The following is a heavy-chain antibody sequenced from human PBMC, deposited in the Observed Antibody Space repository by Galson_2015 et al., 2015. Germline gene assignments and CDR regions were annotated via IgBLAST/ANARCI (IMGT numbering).Heavy chain of an antibody. V-gene: IGHV4-31*03. CDR2: IYYTGRT. J-gene: IGHJ4*02. CDR1: GGSLSSGGYY. D-gene: IGHD2-2*01. CDR3: ARRWSREYCSSSACSFDY. Sequence: TLSLPCPVSGGSLSSGGYYWRWIRPHPGEGLERIGFIYYTGRTWFNPSLKSRVTMSVDSSENQFSLNLSSVSVADTAVYYCARRWSREYCSSSACSFDYWGQGTLVTVSS.